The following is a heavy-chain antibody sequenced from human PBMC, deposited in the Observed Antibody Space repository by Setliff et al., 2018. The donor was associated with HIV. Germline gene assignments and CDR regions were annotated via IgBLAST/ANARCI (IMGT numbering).Heavy chain of an antibody. CDR3: AKDDYVWGNPFDY. J-gene: IGHJ4*02. D-gene: IGHD3-16*01. Sequence: GGSLRLSCGASGFTFSSFAMNWVRHAPGKGLEWVSAVSGSGGSTYYADSVKGRFTISRDNSKNTLYLQMNSLRAEDTAVYFCAKDDYVWGNPFDYWGQGTLVTVSS. CDR1: GFTFSSFA. CDR2: VSGSGGST. V-gene: IGHV3-23*01.